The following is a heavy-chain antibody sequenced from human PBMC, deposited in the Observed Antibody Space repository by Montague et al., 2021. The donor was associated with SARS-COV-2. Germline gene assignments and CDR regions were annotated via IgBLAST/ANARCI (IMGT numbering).Heavy chain of an antibody. CDR1: GGSISSGGYY. CDR2: IYYSGST. D-gene: IGHD3-3*01. V-gene: IGHV4-31*03. CDR3: ARSSAPSITIFGVGNTYWYFDL. Sequence: TLSLTCTVSGGSISSGGYYWSWIRQHPGKGLEWIGYIYYSGSTYYNPSLKSRVTISADTSKNQFSLKLSSVTAADTAVYYCARSSAPSITIFGVGNTYWYFDLWGRGTLVTVSS. J-gene: IGHJ2*01.